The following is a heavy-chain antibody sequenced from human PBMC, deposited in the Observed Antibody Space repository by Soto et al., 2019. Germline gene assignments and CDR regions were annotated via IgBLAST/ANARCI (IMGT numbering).Heavy chain of an antibody. D-gene: IGHD1-1*01. CDR2: ISGSGGST. V-gene: IGHV3-23*01. Sequence: ETLRLSCTASGFTFSSYAMSWVRQAPGKGLEWVSPISGSGGSTYYADSVKGRFTISRDNSKNTLYLQMNSLRAEDTAVYYCARTHTGTTGYYYYYMDVWGKGTTVTVSS. CDR3: ARTHTGTTGYYYYYMDV. CDR1: GFTFSSYA. J-gene: IGHJ6*03.